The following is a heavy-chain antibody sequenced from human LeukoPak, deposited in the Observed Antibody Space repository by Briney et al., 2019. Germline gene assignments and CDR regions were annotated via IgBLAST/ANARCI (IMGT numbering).Heavy chain of an antibody. J-gene: IGHJ4*02. D-gene: IGHD3-22*01. CDR1: GYTFTSYY. CDR3: AKPPLGAYYYDSGPGD. CDR2: INPSGGST. Sequence: ASVKVSCKASGYTFTSYYMHWVRQAPGQGLEWMGIINPSGGSTSYAQKFQGRVTMTRDTSTSTVYMELSSLRSEDTAVYYCAKPPLGAYYYDSGPGDWGQGTLVTVSS. V-gene: IGHV1-46*01.